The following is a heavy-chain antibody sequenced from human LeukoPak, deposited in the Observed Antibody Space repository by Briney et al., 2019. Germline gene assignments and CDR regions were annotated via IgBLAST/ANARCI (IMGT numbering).Heavy chain of an antibody. CDR1: GYSFTSYW. D-gene: IGHD3-10*01. J-gene: IGHJ6*02. Sequence: GESLKISCKGSGYSFTSYWIGWVRQMPGKGLEWMGIIYPGVSDTRYSPSFQGQVTISADKSISTAYLQWSSLKASDTAMYYCARSSSGSYYNVRYYYYYYGMDVWGQGTTVTVSS. CDR3: ARSSSGSYYNVRYYYYYYGMDV. CDR2: IYPGVSDT. V-gene: IGHV5-51*01.